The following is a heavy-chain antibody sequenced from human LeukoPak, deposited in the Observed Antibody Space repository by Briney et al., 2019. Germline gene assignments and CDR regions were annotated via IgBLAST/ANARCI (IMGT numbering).Heavy chain of an antibody. CDR3: ARWYYDILTGYYNIVQFDY. J-gene: IGHJ4*02. D-gene: IGHD3-9*01. V-gene: IGHV1-18*01. Sequence: GASVKVSFKASGYTFTSYGISWVRQAPGQGLEWMGWISAYNGNTNYAQKLQGRVTMTTDTSTSTAYMELRSLRSDDTAVYYCARWYYDILTGYYNIVQFDYWGQGTLVTVSS. CDR2: ISAYNGNT. CDR1: GYTFTSYG.